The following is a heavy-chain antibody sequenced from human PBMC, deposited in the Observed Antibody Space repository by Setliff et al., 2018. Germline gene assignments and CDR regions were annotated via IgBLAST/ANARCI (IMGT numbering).Heavy chain of an antibody. CDR2: IIPMFRSG. CDR3: ARGKMDVVAAGGKYCAMDV. Sequence: SVKVSCKASGGTFSNYAISWVRQAPGQGLEWMGGIIPMFRSGNYAQKFQGKVTITADESTSTVYMELTSLRAEDTAVYYCARGKMDVVAAGGKYCAMDVWGQGTAVTVSS. J-gene: IGHJ6*02. V-gene: IGHV1-69*13. CDR1: GGTFSNYA. D-gene: IGHD6-13*01.